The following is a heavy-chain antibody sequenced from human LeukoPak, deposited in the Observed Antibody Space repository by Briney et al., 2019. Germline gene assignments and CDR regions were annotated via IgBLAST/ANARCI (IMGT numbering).Heavy chain of an antibody. CDR2: IIPIFGTA. V-gene: IGHV1-69*13. CDR1: GRTFSSYA. J-gene: IGHJ5*02. CDR3: ARTVETAMVSHWCDP. D-gene: IGHD5-18*01. Sequence: SVKVSCKASGRTFSSYAISWLRQAPGQGLEWMGGIIPIFGTANYAQKFQGRVTITADESTSTVYMELSSLRSEDTAVYYCARTVETAMVSHWCDPWGQGTLVTVSS.